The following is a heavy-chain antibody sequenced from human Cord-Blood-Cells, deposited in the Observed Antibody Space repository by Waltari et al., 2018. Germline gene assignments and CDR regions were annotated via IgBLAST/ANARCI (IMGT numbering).Heavy chain of an antibody. CDR1: GGSFSGYY. D-gene: IGHD3-22*01. CDR2: INHSAIT. V-gene: IGHV4-34*01. CDR3: ARSSNYYDSSGYPNWFDP. J-gene: IGHJ5*02. Sequence: QVQLQQWGAGLLKPSETLSLTCAVYGGSFSGYYCSWIRPPPGKGLEVIGEINHSAITISTPSLKSRVTISVDTSKNQFSLKLSSVTAADTAVYYCARSSNYYDSSGYPNWFDPWGQGTLVTVSS.